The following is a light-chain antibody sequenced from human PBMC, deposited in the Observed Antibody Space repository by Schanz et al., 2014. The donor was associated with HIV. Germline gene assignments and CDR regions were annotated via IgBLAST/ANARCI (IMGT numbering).Light chain of an antibody. CDR3: QSYDSSLSAI. J-gene: IGLJ2*01. CDR2: DND. CDR1: SSNIGNNY. Sequence: QSVLTQPPSVSAAPGQKVTISCSGSSSNIGNNYVSWYQQLSGTAPKLLIYDNDKRPSGIPDRFSGSKSGTSATLGITGLQTGDEADYYCQSYDSSLSAIFGGGTKLTVL. V-gene: IGLV1-51*01.